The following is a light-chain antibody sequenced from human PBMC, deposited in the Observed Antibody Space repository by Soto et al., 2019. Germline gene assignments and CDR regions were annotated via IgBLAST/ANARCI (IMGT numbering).Light chain of an antibody. J-gene: IGKJ4*01. V-gene: IGKV1-39*01. CDR3: QQSYSTPLT. CDR1: QSISSY. Sequence: QMTYSPSSLTAYVEDRVTITCRASQSISSYLNWYQQKPGKAPKLLIYAASSLQSGVPSRFSGSGSGTDFTITISSVQAEDFATYDCQQSYSTPLTFGGGTKVDI. CDR2: AAS.